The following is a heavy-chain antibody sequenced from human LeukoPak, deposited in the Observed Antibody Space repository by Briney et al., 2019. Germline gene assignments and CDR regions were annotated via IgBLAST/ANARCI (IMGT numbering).Heavy chain of an antibody. CDR1: GGSFSGYY. CDR2: INHSGST. J-gene: IGHJ4*02. V-gene: IGHV4-34*01. Sequence: SETLSLTCAVYGGSFSGYYWSWIRQPPGKGLEWIGEINHSGSTNYNPSLKSRVTISVDTSKNQFSLKLTSVTAADTAVYYCARAGSSWEFDHWGQGTLVTVSS. D-gene: IGHD6-13*01. CDR3: ARAGSSWEFDH.